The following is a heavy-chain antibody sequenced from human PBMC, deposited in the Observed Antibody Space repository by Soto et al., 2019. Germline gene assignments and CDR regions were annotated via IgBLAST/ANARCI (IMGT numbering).Heavy chain of an antibody. V-gene: IGHV1-18*01. D-gene: IGHD3-16*01. CDR1: CYTFTSYG. J-gene: IGHJ4*02. Sequence: GASVKVSCKASCYTFTSYGISWVRRAPGQGLEWMGWISAYNGNTNYAQKLQGRVTMTTDTSTSTAYMELRSLRSDDTAVYYCARVSLRLCVAYFDYWGQGALVTVSS. CDR2: ISAYNGNT. CDR3: ARVSLRLCVAYFDY.